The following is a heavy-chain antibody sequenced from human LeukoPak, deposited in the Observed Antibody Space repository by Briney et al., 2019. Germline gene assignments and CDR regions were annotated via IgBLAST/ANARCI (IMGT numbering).Heavy chain of an antibody. Sequence: PGGSLRLSCAASGFTFNTYSMNWVRQAPGKGLEWVSFISSGSTYIYYADSVKGRFTISRDNAKNSLYLQMNSLRAEDTAVYYCARGPQYCSSASCHTTYMDVWGRGTTVTVSS. CDR3: ARGPQYCSSASCHTTYMDV. D-gene: IGHD2-2*02. V-gene: IGHV3-21*01. J-gene: IGHJ6*03. CDR2: ISSGSTYI. CDR1: GFTFNTYS.